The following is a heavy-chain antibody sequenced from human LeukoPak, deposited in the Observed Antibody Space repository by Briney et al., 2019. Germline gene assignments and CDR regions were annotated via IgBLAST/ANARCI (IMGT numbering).Heavy chain of an antibody. D-gene: IGHD3-22*01. CDR2: IYHSGST. CDR3: ARESIDITVIVVVRMGDVFDI. V-gene: IGHV4-38-2*02. CDR1: GYFISSDYY. Sequence: SETLSLTCTVSGYFISSDYYWGWIRQPPGKGLEWIGSIYHSGSTYYNPSLKSRVTISVDTSKNQFSLKLSSVTAADTAVYYCARESIDITVIVVVRMGDVFDIWGQGTVVTVSS. J-gene: IGHJ3*02.